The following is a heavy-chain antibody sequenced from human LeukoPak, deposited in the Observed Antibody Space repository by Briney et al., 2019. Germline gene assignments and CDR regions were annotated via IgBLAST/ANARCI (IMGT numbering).Heavy chain of an antibody. J-gene: IGHJ4*02. CDR1: GGSISSYY. Sequence: PSETLSLTCTVSGGSISSYYWSWIRQPPGKGLEWIGYIYYSGSTNYNPSLKSRATISVDTSKNQFSLKLSSVTAADTAVYYCARGSGSSGWYRAGFDYWGQGTLVTVSS. V-gene: IGHV4-59*01. D-gene: IGHD6-19*01. CDR2: IYYSGST. CDR3: ARGSGSSGWYRAGFDY.